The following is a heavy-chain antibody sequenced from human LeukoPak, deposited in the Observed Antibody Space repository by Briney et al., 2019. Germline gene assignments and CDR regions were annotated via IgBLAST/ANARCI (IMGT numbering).Heavy chain of an antibody. J-gene: IGHJ4*02. D-gene: IGHD3-10*01. V-gene: IGHV3-23*01. CDR3: AKDQELLWFGELLRNLLLDY. CDR2: ISGSGGST. CDR1: GFTFSSYA. Sequence: PGGSLRLSCAASGFTFSSYAMSWVRQAPGKGLEWVSAISGSGGSTYHADSVKGRFTISRDNSKNTLYLQMNSLRAEDTAVYYCAKDQELLWFGELLRNLLLDYWGQGTLVTVSS.